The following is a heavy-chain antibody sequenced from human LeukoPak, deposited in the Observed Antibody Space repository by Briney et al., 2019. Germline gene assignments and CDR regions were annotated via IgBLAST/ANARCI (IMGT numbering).Heavy chain of an antibody. CDR3: ARGRGYYYDSSGYHGGSWFDP. J-gene: IGHJ5*02. CDR1: GFTFSSYD. CDR2: IGTACDT. Sequence: PGGSLRLSCAASGFTFSSYDMHWVRQATGKGPEGVSAIGTACDTYYPGSGKGRFTISRENAKQYLYLKMSSLRDGDTAVYYCARGRGYYYDSSGYHGGSWFDPWGQGTLVTVSS. V-gene: IGHV3-13*01. D-gene: IGHD3-22*01.